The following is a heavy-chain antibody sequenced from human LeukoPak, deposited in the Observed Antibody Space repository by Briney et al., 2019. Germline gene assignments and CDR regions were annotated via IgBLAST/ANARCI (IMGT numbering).Heavy chain of an antibody. D-gene: IGHD3-10*01. V-gene: IGHV3-23*01. Sequence: PGGSLRLSCAASGFTFSSYAMSWVRQAPGKGLEWVSTLSGSGASTYYADSVRGRFTISRDNSKNTLSLQMNSLRAEDTAVYYCVLWFGGCYFDYWGQGTLVTVSS. J-gene: IGHJ4*02. CDR1: GFTFSSYA. CDR3: VLWFGGCYFDY. CDR2: LSGSGAST.